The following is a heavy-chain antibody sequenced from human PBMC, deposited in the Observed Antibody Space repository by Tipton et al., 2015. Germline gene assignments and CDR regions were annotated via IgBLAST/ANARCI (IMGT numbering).Heavy chain of an antibody. V-gene: IGHV4-61*01. CDR2: IYYSGTV. CDR1: GGSINAAPVY. CDR3: ARTPLKDSGSYYYYGIDV. Sequence: GLVKPSETLSLICTVSGGSINAAPVYWAWIRQSPGKGLEWIGYIYYSGTVNYNPSLTSRVTISVDTSKNQFSLKLSSVTAADTAVYFCARTPLKDSGSYYYYGIDVWGQGTTVTVSS. J-gene: IGHJ6*02. D-gene: IGHD3-10*01.